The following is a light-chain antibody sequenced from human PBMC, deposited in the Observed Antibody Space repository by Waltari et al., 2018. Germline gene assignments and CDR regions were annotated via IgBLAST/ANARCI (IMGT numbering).Light chain of an antibody. CDR2: GAS. V-gene: IGKV3-20*01. CDR3: QQYGSSVMYT. J-gene: IGKJ2*01. CDR1: QSITKNF. Sequence: VLTQSPGPLSLSPGERATLSCRASQSITKNFFAWYQQTPGQAPRLLIYGASSRAAGIPDRFSGSGSGTDFTLTISRLEPEDSAVYYCQQYGSSVMYTFGQGTKLEIK.